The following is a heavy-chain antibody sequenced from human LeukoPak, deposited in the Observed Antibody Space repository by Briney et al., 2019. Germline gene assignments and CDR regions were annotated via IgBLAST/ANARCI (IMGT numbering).Heavy chain of an antibody. D-gene: IGHD5-18*01. CDR2: ITSKTDGGTT. V-gene: IGHV3-15*01. Sequence: GGSLRLSCSMSGFTLSHYAMSWVRQAPGKGLEWIGRITSKTDGGTTDYAAPVKGRFTISRDDSKNTLYLQMNSLKSEDTAVYFCITPGYIGCWGQGTLVTVSS. CDR3: ITPGYIGC. J-gene: IGHJ4*02. CDR1: GFTLSHYA.